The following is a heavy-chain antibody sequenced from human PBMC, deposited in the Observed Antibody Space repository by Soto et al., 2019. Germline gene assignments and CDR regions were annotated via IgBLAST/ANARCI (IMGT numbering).Heavy chain of an antibody. CDR3: ARDLGFCSSTSCYVAAFDI. D-gene: IGHD2-2*01. Sequence: GGSLRLSCAASGFTFSSYAMSWVRQAPGKGLEWVSAISGSGGSTYYADSVKGRFTISRDNSKNTLYLQMNSLRAEDTAVYYWARDLGFCSSTSCYVAAFDIWGQGTMVTVSS. J-gene: IGHJ3*02. V-gene: IGHV3-23*01. CDR2: ISGSGGST. CDR1: GFTFSSYA.